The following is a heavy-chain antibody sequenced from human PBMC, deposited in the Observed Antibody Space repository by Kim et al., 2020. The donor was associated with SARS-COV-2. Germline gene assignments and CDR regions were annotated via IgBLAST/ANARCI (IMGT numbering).Heavy chain of an antibody. V-gene: IGHV5-51*01. J-gene: IGHJ4*02. Sequence: RYSPSFQGQVTISADKSISTAYLQWSSLKASDTAMYYCARSDGSSISFGYWGQGTLVTVSS. D-gene: IGHD6-6*01. CDR3: ARSDGSSISFGY.